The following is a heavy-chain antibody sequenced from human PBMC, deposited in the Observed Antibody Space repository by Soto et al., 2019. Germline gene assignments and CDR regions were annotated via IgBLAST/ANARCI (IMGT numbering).Heavy chain of an antibody. Sequence: ASVKVSCKASGYTFTSYGISWVRQAPGQGLEWMGWISAYNGNTNYAQKLQGRVTMTTDTSTSTAYMELRSLRSDDTAVYYCARYCSGGSCYPQNWFDPWGQGTLVTV. J-gene: IGHJ5*02. CDR3: ARYCSGGSCYPQNWFDP. V-gene: IGHV1-18*01. CDR2: ISAYNGNT. D-gene: IGHD2-15*01. CDR1: GYTFTSYG.